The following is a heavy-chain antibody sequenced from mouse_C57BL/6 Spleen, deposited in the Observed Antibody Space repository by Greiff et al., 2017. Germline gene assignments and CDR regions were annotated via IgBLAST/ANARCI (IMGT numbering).Heavy chain of an antibody. CDR1: GFTFSSYA. Sequence: DVKLVESGGGLVKPGGSLKLSCAASGFTFSSYAMSWVRQTPEKRLEWVATISDGGSYTYYPVNVKGRFTIARDNAKNNLYLQMSHLKSEDTAMYYCARDHYLGDWGQGTTLTVSS. CDR2: ISDGGSYT. V-gene: IGHV5-4*01. CDR3: ARDHYLGD. J-gene: IGHJ2*01.